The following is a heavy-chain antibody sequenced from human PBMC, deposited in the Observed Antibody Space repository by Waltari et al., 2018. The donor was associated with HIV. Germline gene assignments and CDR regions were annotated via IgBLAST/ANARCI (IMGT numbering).Heavy chain of an antibody. CDR2: ISYDGSNK. V-gene: IGHV3-30*18. Sequence: QVQLVESGGGGVQPGRSLRLSCAASGFTFSSYGMHWVRQARGKGLEWVAVISYDGSNKYYADSVKGRFTISRDNSKNTLYLQMNSLRAEDTAVYYCAKDGGYCSSTSCYEGFDYWGQGTLVTVSS. D-gene: IGHD2-2*01. J-gene: IGHJ4*02. CDR3: AKDGGYCSSTSCYEGFDY. CDR1: GFTFSSYG.